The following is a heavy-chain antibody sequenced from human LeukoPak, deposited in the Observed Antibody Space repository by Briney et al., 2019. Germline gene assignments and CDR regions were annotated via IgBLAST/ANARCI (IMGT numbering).Heavy chain of an antibody. CDR3: ARRGDYYDSSGQSLDAFDI. CDR1: GFTFSSYG. CDR2: IRYDGSNK. V-gene: IGHV3-30*02. J-gene: IGHJ3*02. Sequence: GGSLRLSCAASGFTFSSYGMHWVRQAPGKGLEWVAFIRYDGSNKYYADSVKGRFTISRDNSKNTLYLQMNSLRAEDTAVYYCARRGDYYDSSGQSLDAFDIWGQGTMVTVSS. D-gene: IGHD3-22*01.